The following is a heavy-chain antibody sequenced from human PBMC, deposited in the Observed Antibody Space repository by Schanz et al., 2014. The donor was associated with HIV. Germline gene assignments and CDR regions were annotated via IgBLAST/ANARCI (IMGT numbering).Heavy chain of an antibody. Sequence: QVQLVESGGGVVQPGRSLRLSCAASGFTFSTYGMHCFLHFPFNFLYFFSFISYYLSNKYYADSVKGRFTISRDNSKNTLYLQMNSLRGEDTAVYYCARVANWDYYGMDVWGRGTTVTVSS. CDR2: ISYYLSNK. D-gene: IGHD3-16*01. CDR1: GFTFSTYG. V-gene: IGHV3-30*03. CDR3: ARVANWDYYGMDV. J-gene: IGHJ6*02.